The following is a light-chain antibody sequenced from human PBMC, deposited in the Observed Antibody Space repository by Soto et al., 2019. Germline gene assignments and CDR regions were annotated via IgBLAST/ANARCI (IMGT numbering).Light chain of an antibody. J-gene: IGKJ5*01. Sequence: EIVMTQSPATLSVSPGERATLSCRASQSVRSNLAWYQQKPGQAPRLLIYGASTRATGIPARFSGSGSGTELTLTISSLQSEDFAVYYCQQYNNWPPSTFGQGTRLEIK. CDR3: QQYNNWPPST. V-gene: IGKV3-15*01. CDR1: QSVRSN. CDR2: GAS.